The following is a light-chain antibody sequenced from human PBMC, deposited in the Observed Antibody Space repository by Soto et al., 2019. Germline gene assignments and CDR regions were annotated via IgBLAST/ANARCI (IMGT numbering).Light chain of an antibody. J-gene: IGKJ4*01. CDR1: QSVSSTY. CDR2: GAS. Sequence: EIVLTQSPGTLSLSPGERATLSCRASQSVSSTYLAWYQQKPGQAPRLLIYGASSRATGIPDRFSGSGSGTDFTLTISRLEPDDFAVYCCQHYGSLVLTFGGGTKVEIK. V-gene: IGKV3-20*01. CDR3: QHYGSLVLT.